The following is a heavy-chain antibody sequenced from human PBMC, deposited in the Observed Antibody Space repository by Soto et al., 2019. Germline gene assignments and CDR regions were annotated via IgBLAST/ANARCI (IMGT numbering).Heavy chain of an antibody. CDR1: GFTFSSYA. Sequence: PGGSLRLSCAASGFTFSSYAMSWVRQAPGKGLEWVSAISGSGGSTYYADSVKGRFTISRDNSKNTLYLQMNSLRAEDTAVYYCARDFCYTTAGCGMDVWGQGTTVTVSS. V-gene: IGHV3-23*01. CDR2: ISGSGGST. CDR3: ARDFCYTTAGCGMDV. D-gene: IGHD2-2*02. J-gene: IGHJ6*02.